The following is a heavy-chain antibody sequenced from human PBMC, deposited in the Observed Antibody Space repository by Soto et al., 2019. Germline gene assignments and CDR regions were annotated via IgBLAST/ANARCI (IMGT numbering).Heavy chain of an antibody. CDR1: GFTFSSYS. D-gene: IGHD5-12*01. CDR3: ARKYSGYDLAYFDY. Sequence: EVQLVESGGGLVKPGGSLRLSCAASGFTFSSYSMNWVRQAPGKGLEWVSSISSSSSYIYYADSVKGRFTISRDNAKNSLYLQMNSPRAEDTAVYYCARKYSGYDLAYFDYWGQGTLVTVSS. J-gene: IGHJ4*02. CDR2: ISSSSSYI. V-gene: IGHV3-21*01.